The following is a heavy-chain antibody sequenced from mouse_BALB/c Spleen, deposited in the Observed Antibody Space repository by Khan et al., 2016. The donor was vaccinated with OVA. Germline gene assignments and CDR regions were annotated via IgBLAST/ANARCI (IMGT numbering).Heavy chain of an antibody. CDR2: ISYSGGT. J-gene: IGHJ2*01. Sequence: EVQLVESGPGLVKPSQSLSLTCTVTGYSITSGYAWNWIRQFPGNKLEWMGYISYSGGTSYNPSLKSRTPITRDTSKNQFFLQLNSVTTEDTATDYGARGNYDGYYFDYWGQGTPLTVSS. CDR1: GYSITSGYA. D-gene: IGHD2-4*01. CDR3: ARGNYDGYYFDY. V-gene: IGHV3-2*02.